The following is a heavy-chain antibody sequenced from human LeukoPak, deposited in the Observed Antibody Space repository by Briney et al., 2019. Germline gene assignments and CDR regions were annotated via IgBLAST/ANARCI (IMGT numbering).Heavy chain of an antibody. CDR1: GGSISSSNYY. J-gene: IGHJ4*02. CDR3: ARRQYYFDY. Sequence: SETLSLTCTVSGGSISSSNYYWGWISQPPGKGLEWIGSIYYSGSTYYNPSLKSRVTISVDTSKNQFSLKLSSVTSADTAVYYCARRQYYFDYWGQGTLVTVSS. V-gene: IGHV4-39*01. CDR2: IYYSGST. D-gene: IGHD4-11*01.